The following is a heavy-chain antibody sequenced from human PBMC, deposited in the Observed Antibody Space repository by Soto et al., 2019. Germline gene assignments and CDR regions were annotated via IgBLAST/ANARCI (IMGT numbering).Heavy chain of an antibody. CDR1: GDSVSSNSAA. Sequence: QVQLQQSGPGLVKPSQTLSLTCAISGDSVSSNSAAWSWIRQSPSRGLEWLGRTYYRSKWYNDYAVSVKSRITITPDTSKSQFSLQLPSVTPEDTAVYCCARGSYPSTWSWGQGTLVTVSS. V-gene: IGHV6-1*01. CDR2: TYYRSKWYN. CDR3: ARGSYPSTWS. D-gene: IGHD6-13*01. J-gene: IGHJ5*02.